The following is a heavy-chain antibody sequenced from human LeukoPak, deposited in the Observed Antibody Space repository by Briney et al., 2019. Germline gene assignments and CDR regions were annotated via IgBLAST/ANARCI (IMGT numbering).Heavy chain of an antibody. Sequence: SVKVSCKSSGGTFSSYAISWVRQAPGQGLEWMGGIIPIFGTANYAQKFQGRVTITADESTSTAYMELSSLRSEDTAVYYCARDLRGYYGSGSPGHDAFDIWGQGTMVTVSS. CDR3: ARDLRGYYGSGSPGHDAFDI. D-gene: IGHD3-10*01. V-gene: IGHV1-69*13. J-gene: IGHJ3*02. CDR2: IIPIFGTA. CDR1: GGTFSSYA.